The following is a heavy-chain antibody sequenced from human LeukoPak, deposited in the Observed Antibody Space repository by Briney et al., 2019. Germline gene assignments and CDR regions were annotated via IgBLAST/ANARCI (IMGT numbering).Heavy chain of an antibody. CDR1: GFTFTTYN. Sequence: GGSLRLSCAASGFTFTTYNMNWVRQAPGKGLEWVSSISRTSTFIYYADSMKGRFTISRDNAKNSLYLQMNSLRAEDTAVYYCARDPRPYCSGGSCYPHWYYDLWGRGTLVTASS. V-gene: IGHV3-21*01. J-gene: IGHJ2*01. D-gene: IGHD2-15*01. CDR3: ARDPRPYCSGGSCYPHWYYDL. CDR2: ISRTSTFI.